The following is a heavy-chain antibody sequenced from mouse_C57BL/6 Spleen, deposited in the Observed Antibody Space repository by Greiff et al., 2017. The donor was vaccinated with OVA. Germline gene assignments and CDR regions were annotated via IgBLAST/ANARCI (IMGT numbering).Heavy chain of an antibody. J-gene: IGHJ4*01. CDR2: INPSNGGT. CDR1: GYTFTSYW. CDR3: AREDYYYGYAMDY. V-gene: IGHV1-53*01. D-gene: IGHD1-1*01. Sequence: VKLQESGTELVKPGASVKLSCKASGYTFTSYWMHWVKQRPGQGLEWIGNINPSNGGTNYNEKFKSKATLTVDKSSSTAYMQLSSLTSEDSAVYYCAREDYYYGYAMDYWGQGTSVTVSS.